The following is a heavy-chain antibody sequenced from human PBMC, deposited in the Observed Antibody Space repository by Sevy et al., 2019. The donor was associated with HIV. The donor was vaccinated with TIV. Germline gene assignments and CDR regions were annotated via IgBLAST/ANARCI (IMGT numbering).Heavy chain of an antibody. V-gene: IGHV3-48*02. J-gene: IGHJ4*02. CDR2: ISSSSSII. CDR1: GFTYSNYS. Sequence: GGSLRLSCAASGFTYSNYSMLWVRQAPGKGLEWLSYISSSSSIIFYADSVKGRFTVSRDNAKNSLYLQMNSLRDEDTAVYYCARDGGYYWGQGTLLTVSS. D-gene: IGHD3-16*01. CDR3: ARDGGYY.